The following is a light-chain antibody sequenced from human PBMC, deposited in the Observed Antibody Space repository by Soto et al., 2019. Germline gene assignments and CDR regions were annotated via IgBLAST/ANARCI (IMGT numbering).Light chain of an antibody. J-gene: IGKJ5*01. CDR2: GAS. V-gene: IGKV1-39*01. CDR1: QSIDTY. Sequence: DIQMTQSPSSLSASVGDRVTITCRASQSIDTYLNWYQQKPGKAPELLIYGASSLQSGVSSRFSGSGSGSDFTLTISSLQPEDFATYYCQQSYVSSFTFGQGTRLHI. CDR3: QQSYVSSFT.